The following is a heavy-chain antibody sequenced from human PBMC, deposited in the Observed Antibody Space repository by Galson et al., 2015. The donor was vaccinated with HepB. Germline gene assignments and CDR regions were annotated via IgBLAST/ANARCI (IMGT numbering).Heavy chain of an antibody. CDR2: ITSNGGST. D-gene: IGHD3-3*01. V-gene: IGHV3-64D*06. CDR1: GFTFSTYA. J-gene: IGHJ5*02. CDR3: VKGEGRFDFWSGYYA. Sequence: SLRLSCAASGFTFSTYAMHWVRQAPGKGLEYVSAITSNGGSTYYADSVKGRFTISRDNSKNTLYLQMSSLRAEDTAVYYCVKGEGRFDFWSGYYAWGQGTLVTV.